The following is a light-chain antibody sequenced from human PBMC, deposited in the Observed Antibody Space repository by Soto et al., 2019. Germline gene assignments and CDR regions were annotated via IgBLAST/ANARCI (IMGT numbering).Light chain of an antibody. J-gene: IGKJ1*01. Sequence: EIVLTQSPGTLSLSPGERATLSCRASQSVTSSYLAWYQQKPGQAPRLLIHGASSRATGIPDRFSGSESGTDFILTISRLEPEDFAVYYCQQYGNSPWTFGQGTKVEIK. CDR1: QSVTSSY. CDR2: GAS. CDR3: QQYGNSPWT. V-gene: IGKV3-20*01.